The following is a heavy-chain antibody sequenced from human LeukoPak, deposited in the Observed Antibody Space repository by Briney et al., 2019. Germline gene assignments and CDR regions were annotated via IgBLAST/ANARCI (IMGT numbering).Heavy chain of an antibody. V-gene: IGHV3-23*01. D-gene: IGHD3-3*01. CDR2: ISGSAGSA. J-gene: IGHJ4*02. Sequence: GGSLRLSCAASGFTFSSYSMNWVRQAPGKGLEWVSGISGSAGSAYSADSVKGRFTISRDNSKNTLYLQMNNLRAEDTAVYYCAKDRGSRVWSGYYTWDYWGQGTLVTVSS. CDR1: GFTFSSYS. CDR3: AKDRGSRVWSGYYTWDY.